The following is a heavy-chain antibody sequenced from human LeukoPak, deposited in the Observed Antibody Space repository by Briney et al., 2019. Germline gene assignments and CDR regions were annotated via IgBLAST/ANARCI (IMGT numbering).Heavy chain of an antibody. CDR2: IYNSGGT. D-gene: IGHD4-23*01. Sequence: SETLSLTCTVSGGSVSSAAYCWSWVRQPPGKGLEWIGNIYNSGGTNYNPSLKSRVTTSVDTSKNQFSLKLTSVTAADTAVYYCARYRGNSNGGFDPWGQGTLVTVSS. CDR1: GGSVSSAAYC. J-gene: IGHJ5*02. CDR3: ARYRGNSNGGFDP. V-gene: IGHV4-61*08.